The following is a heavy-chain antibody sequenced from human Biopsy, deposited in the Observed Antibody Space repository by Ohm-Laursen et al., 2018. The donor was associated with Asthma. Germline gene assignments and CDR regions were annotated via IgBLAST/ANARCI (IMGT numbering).Heavy chain of an antibody. D-gene: IGHD2-15*01. V-gene: IGHV3-33*01. J-gene: IGHJ6*02. CDR2: IWYDGGKK. CDR3: VREGDCSGGSCHSPYYDGMDV. CDR1: GFTFSDHG. Sequence: SLRLSCSASGFTFSDHGMHWVRQAPGKGLEWVAVIWYDGGKKDYADSVKGRFSISRDNSKNTLYLQMNSLRGEDTAVYYCVREGDCSGGSCHSPYYDGMDVWGQGTMVTVAS.